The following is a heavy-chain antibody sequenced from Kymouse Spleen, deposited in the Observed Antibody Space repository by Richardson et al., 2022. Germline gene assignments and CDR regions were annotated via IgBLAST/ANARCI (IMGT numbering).Heavy chain of an antibody. CDR3: ASWFGELLYYYYGMDV. CDR2: IWYDGSNK. CDR1: GFTFSSYG. Sequence: QVQLVESGGGVVQPGRSLRLSCAASGFTFSSYGMHWVRQAPGKGLEWVAVIWYDGSNKYYADSVKGRFTISRDNSKNTLYLQMNSLRAEDTAVYYCASWFGELLYYYYGMDVWGQGTTVTVSS. D-gene: IGHD3-10*01. J-gene: IGHJ6*02. V-gene: IGHV3-33*01.